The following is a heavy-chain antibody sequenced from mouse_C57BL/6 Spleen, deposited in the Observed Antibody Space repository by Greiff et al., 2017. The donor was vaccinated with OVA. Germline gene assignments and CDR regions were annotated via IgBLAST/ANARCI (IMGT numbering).Heavy chain of an antibody. J-gene: IGHJ2*01. D-gene: IGHD1-1*01. Sequence: QVQLKESGAELVRPGASVTLSCKASGYTFTDYEMHWVKQTPVHGLEWIGAIEPETGGTAYNQKFKGKAILTADKSSSTAYMELRSLTSEDSAVYYCTRPLYGSSSSFDYWGQGTTLTVSS. CDR1: GYTFTDYE. CDR2: IEPETGGT. CDR3: TRPLYGSSSSFDY. V-gene: IGHV1-15*01.